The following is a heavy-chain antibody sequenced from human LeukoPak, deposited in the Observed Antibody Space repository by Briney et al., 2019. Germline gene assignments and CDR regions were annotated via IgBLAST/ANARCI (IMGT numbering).Heavy chain of an antibody. J-gene: IGHJ6*02. D-gene: IGHD2-15*01. CDR2: ISGSGNRT. CDR3: AKNLYCGGGSCYPSALGMDV. Sequence: GGSLRLSCAASGFTFSGYAMSWVRQAPGKGLEWVSSISGSGNRTYYADSVKGRFTISRDNSKNTLFLQMNSLRAEDTAVYYCAKNLYCGGGSCYPSALGMDVWGQGTTVTVSS. V-gene: IGHV3-23*01. CDR1: GFTFSGYA.